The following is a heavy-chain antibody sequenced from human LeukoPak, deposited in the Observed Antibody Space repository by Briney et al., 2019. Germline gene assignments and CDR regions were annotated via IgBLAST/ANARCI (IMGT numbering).Heavy chain of an antibody. CDR2: ISGSGGST. V-gene: IGHV3-23*01. Sequence: GGSLRLSCAASGFTFSSYAMSWVRQAPGKGLEWVSAISGSGGSTYYADSVKGRFTISRGNSKNTLYLQMNSLRAEDTAVYYCAKKAASGSYYGLDYWGQGTLVTVSS. CDR3: AKKAASGSYYGLDY. CDR1: GFTFSSYA. D-gene: IGHD1-26*01. J-gene: IGHJ4*02.